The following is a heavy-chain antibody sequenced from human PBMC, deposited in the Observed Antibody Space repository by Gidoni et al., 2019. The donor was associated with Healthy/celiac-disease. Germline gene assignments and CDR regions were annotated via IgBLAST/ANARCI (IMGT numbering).Heavy chain of an antibody. CDR3: ARGPRGYSFFDY. Sequence: QVQLVQSGAEVQKPGSSVTVSCKASGGTFSSYAISWVRKSPGQGLEWMGGIIPICGTANYAQKFQGRVTITADESTSTAYMELSSLRSEDTAVYYCARGPRGYSFFDYWGQGTLVTVSS. J-gene: IGHJ4*02. D-gene: IGHD5-18*01. V-gene: IGHV1-69*01. CDR1: GGTFSSYA. CDR2: IIPICGTA.